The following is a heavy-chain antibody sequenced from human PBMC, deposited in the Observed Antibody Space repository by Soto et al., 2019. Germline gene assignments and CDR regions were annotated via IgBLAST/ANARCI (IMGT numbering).Heavy chain of an antibody. CDR3: ATNYGSGAGYYGMDV. CDR1: GGTFSSYA. V-gene: IGHV1-69*13. J-gene: IGHJ6*02. Sequence: SVKVSCKASGGTFSSYAISWVRQAPGQGLEWMGGIIPIFGTANYAQKFQGRVTITADESTSTAYMELSSLRSEDTAVYYCATNYGSGAGYYGMDVWGQGTTVTVSS. CDR2: IIPIFGTA. D-gene: IGHD3-10*01.